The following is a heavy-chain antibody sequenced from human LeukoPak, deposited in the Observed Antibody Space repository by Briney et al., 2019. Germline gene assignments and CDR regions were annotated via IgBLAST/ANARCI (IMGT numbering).Heavy chain of an antibody. CDR2: INHSGST. CDR1: GGSFSGYY. Sequence: PSETLSLTCAVYGGSFSGYYWSWIRQPPGKELEWIGEINHSGSTNYNPSLKSRVTISVDTSKNQFSLKLSSVTAADTAVYYCARAKYYDFWSGYYTGISFYFDYWGQGTLVTVSS. D-gene: IGHD3-3*01. V-gene: IGHV4-34*01. CDR3: ARAKYYDFWSGYYTGISFYFDY. J-gene: IGHJ4*02.